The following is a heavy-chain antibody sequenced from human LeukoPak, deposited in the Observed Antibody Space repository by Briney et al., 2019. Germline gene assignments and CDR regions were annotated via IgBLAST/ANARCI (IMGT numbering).Heavy chain of an antibody. J-gene: IGHJ5*02. V-gene: IGHV4-39*01. CDR3: AGLPWGYHSWFDP. CDR1: GGSISSSSYY. D-gene: IGHD5-12*01. CDR2: IYYSGST. Sequence: PSETLSLTCIVSGGSISSSSYYWGWIRQPPGKGLEWIGSIYYSGSTYYNPSLKSRVTISVDTSRNQFFLKLTSVTAEDTAVYYCAGLPWGYHSWFDPWGQGSLVTVSS.